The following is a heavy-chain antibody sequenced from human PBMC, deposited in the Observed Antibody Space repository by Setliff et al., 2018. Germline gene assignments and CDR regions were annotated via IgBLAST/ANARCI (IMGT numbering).Heavy chain of an antibody. CDR1: GFTFSSYA. CDR2: ITGSGGGT. Sequence: PGGSLRLSCAASGFTFSSYAMSWVRQAPGKGLEWVSLITGSGGGTYYADSVKGRLTISRDNSKNTLYLQMNSLRAEDTAVYYCARDRDPDYYDSSGNDAFDIWGHGTMVTVSS. D-gene: IGHD3-22*01. V-gene: IGHV3-23*01. J-gene: IGHJ3*02. CDR3: ARDRDPDYYDSSGNDAFDI.